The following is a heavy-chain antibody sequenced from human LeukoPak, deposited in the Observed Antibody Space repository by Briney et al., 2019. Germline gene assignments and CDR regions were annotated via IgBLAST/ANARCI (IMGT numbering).Heavy chain of an antibody. D-gene: IGHD3-22*01. Sequence: GGSLRLSCAASGFTFSSYAMSWVRQAPGKGLEWVSTISATGGSTYYADSLKGRFPVSRDNSKNTLYLQMNSLRAEDTAVHYCAKVSTDSRGYYQKWGQGTLVTVSS. CDR2: ISATGGST. CDR3: AKVSTDSRGYYQK. V-gene: IGHV3-23*01. J-gene: IGHJ4*02. CDR1: GFTFSSYA.